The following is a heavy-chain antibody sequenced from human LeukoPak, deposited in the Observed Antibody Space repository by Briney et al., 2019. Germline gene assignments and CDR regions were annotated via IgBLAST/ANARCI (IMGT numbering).Heavy chain of an antibody. D-gene: IGHD4-17*01. Sequence: SETLSLTCTVSGGSISGSSYYWGWIRQPPGKGLEWIGSIYYSGSTYYNPSLKSRVTISVDTSKNQFSLKLSSVTAADTAVYYCARERRATVTTVAFDIWGQGTMVTVSS. CDR2: IYYSGST. J-gene: IGHJ3*02. CDR1: GGSISGSSYY. CDR3: ARERRATVTTVAFDI. V-gene: IGHV4-39*02.